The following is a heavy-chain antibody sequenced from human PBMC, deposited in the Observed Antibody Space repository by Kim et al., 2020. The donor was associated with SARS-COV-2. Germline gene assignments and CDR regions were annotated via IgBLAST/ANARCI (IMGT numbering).Heavy chain of an antibody. V-gene: IGHV4-59*13. CDR3: ARDISTTF. Sequence: SETLSLTCSVSGGSMRSYFWNWVRQPPGQGLEWIGCIYDRGSTNYNPSLKSRVTISVDTSKNQFSLKLNSVTAADTAVYYCARDISTTFWGQGTLVTVSS. CDR2: IYDRGST. CDR1: GGSMRSYF. J-gene: IGHJ4*02. D-gene: IGHD3-3*02.